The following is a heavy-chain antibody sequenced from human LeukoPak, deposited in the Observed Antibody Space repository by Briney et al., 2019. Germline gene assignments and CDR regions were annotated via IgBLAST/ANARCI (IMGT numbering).Heavy chain of an antibody. CDR1: GFTFSSYW. Sequence: GGSLRLSCAASGFTFSSYWMSWVRQAPGKGLEWVANIKQDGSEKYYVDSVKGRFTISRDNAKNSLYLQMNSLRAEDTAVYYCARLRCYYDSSGPLYYFDYWGQGTLVTVSS. J-gene: IGHJ4*02. CDR3: ARLRCYYDSSGPLYYFDY. CDR2: IKQDGSEK. V-gene: IGHV3-7*01. D-gene: IGHD3-22*01.